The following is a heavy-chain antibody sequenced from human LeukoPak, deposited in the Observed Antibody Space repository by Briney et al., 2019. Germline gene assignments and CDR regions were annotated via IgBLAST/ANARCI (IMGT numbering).Heavy chain of an antibody. J-gene: IGHJ4*02. CDR1: GFTFSSYE. CDR2: ISSSGSTI. CDR3: ASYGGSYGSGSYYPDY. D-gene: IGHD3-10*01. Sequence: GGSLRLSCAASGFTFSSYEMNWVRQAPGKGLEWVSYISSSGSTIYYADSVKGRFTISRDNAKNSPYLQMNSLRAEDTAVYYCASYGGSYGSGSYYPDYWGQGTLVTVSS. V-gene: IGHV3-48*03.